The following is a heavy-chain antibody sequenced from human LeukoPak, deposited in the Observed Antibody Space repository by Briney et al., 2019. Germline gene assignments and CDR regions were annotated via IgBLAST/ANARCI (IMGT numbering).Heavy chain of an antibody. V-gene: IGHV3-21*01. CDR3: ARDPITIFGVVIIGDYFDY. CDR1: GFTFGSYS. Sequence: PGGSLRLSCAASGFTFGSYSLNWVRQAPGKGLEWVSSISSSSSYIYCADSVKGRFTISRDNAKNSLYLQMNSLRAEDTAVYYCARDPITIFGVVIIGDYFDYWGQGTLVTVSS. CDR2: ISSSSSYI. J-gene: IGHJ4*02. D-gene: IGHD3-3*01.